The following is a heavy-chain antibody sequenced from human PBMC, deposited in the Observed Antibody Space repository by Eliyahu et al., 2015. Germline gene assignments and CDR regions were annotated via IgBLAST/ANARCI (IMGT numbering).Heavy chain of an antibody. CDR3: TRDYCSGATCHATPD. D-gene: IGHD2-15*01. CDR2: ITSSSSFT. Sequence: EVQLVESGGGLVQPGGSLRLSCAASGFPFSSYSMSWVRQAPGKGLEWVSSITSSSSFTYYADPVRGRFTISRDNTKNSLYLQMSSLRAEDTAVYHCTRDYCSGATCHATPDWGQGTLVTVSS. V-gene: IGHV3-21*06. CDR1: GFPFSSYS. J-gene: IGHJ4*02.